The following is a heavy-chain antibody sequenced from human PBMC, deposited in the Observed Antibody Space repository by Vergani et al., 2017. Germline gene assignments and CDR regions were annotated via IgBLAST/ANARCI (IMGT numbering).Heavy chain of an antibody. J-gene: IGHJ6*03. D-gene: IGHD6-13*01. CDR3: ARAGDRSWGYYYLYMDV. Sequence: QVELVESGGGVVQPGRSLRLSCEAPHFSFSDYGMHWVRQAPGKGLEWVAIIWFDGSQKYYADSVKGRFTISRDNSRNTLYLQMNSLRAEDTAVYYCARAGDRSWGYYYLYMDVWGKGTTVTVSS. CDR1: HFSFSDYG. V-gene: IGHV3-33*01. CDR2: IWFDGSQK.